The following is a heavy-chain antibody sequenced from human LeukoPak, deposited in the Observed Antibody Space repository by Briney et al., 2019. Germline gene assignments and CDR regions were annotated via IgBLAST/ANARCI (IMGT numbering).Heavy chain of an antibody. CDR3: ARGLGYCSGGSCYPPEDY. CDR1: GGTFSSYA. D-gene: IGHD2-15*01. Sequence: SVTVSCKASGGTFSSYAISWVRQAPGQGLEWMGGIIPIFGTANYAQKFQGRVTITADKSTSTAYMELSSLRSEDTAVYYCARGLGYCSGGSCYPPEDYWGQGTLVTVSS. CDR2: IIPIFGTA. J-gene: IGHJ4*02. V-gene: IGHV1-69*06.